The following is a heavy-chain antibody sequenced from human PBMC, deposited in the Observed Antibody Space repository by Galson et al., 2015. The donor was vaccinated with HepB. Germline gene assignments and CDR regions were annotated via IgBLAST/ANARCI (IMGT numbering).Heavy chain of an antibody. D-gene: IGHD2-15*01. CDR3: TTSLVVVAEDWFDP. Sequence: SLRLSCAASGFTFGDYAMSWVRQAPGKGLEWVGFIRSKAYGGTTEYAASVKGRFTISRDDSKSIAYLQMNSLKTEDTAVYYCTTSLVVVAEDWFDPWGQGTLVTVSS. CDR1: GFTFGDYA. CDR2: IRSKAYGGTT. J-gene: IGHJ5*02. V-gene: IGHV3-49*04.